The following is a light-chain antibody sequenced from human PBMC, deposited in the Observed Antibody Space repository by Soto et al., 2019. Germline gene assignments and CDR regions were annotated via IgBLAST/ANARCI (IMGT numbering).Light chain of an antibody. CDR2: DAS. J-gene: IGKJ4*01. CDR1: QSVSSN. CDR3: QQYSNGVT. V-gene: IGKV3-15*01. Sequence: EIMMTQSPATLSVSPGGGATLSCRASQSVSSNLAWYQQKPGQAPRLLIYDASTRATDIPARFSGSGSGTEFTLIISSLQPEDLAIYYCQQYSNGVTFGGGTKVEI.